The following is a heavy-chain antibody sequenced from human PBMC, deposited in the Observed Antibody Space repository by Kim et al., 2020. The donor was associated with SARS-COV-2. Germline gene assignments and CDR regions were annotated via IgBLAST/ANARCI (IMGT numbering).Heavy chain of an antibody. Sequence: PASLKCRFTIYRENTKNSLYLKMNSLRAGDTAVYYCARGNTISYYYYMDVWGKGTTVTVSS. J-gene: IGHJ6*03. D-gene: IGHD3-3*01. V-gene: IGHV3-13*01. CDR3: ARGNTISYYYYMDV.